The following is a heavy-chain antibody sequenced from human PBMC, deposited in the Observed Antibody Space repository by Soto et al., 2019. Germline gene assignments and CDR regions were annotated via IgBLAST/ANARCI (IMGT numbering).Heavy chain of an antibody. D-gene: IGHD3-16*01. Sequence: EVQLVESGGGLVQPGGSLRLSCATSGFTFSSYWMHWVRQVPGKGLLWVSRIDEYGNTINYADSVRGRFTISRDNARNTLYLXMXSLRXXXTXLXXXXXXXXGKGAYWGPGTLVTVSS. CDR3: XXXXXGKGAY. CDR1: GFTFSSYW. V-gene: IGHV3-74*01. CDR2: IDEYGNTI. J-gene: IGHJ4*02.